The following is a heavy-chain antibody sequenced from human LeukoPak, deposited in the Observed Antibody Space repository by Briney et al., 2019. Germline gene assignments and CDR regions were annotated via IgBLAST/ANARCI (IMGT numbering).Heavy chain of an antibody. CDR3: ARVVPMVQYYNSYMDV. V-gene: IGHV3-48*01. Sequence: PGGTLRLSCAASGFNFGTYGLNWVRQAPGKGLEWIEYTSEGSSNLQYADSVKGRFTISKANAKGSLYLQMNSLRAEDTAVYYCARVVPMVQYYNSYMDVWGKGTTVTVSS. CDR1: GFNFGTYG. J-gene: IGHJ6*03. D-gene: IGHD2-8*01. CDR2: TSEGSSNL.